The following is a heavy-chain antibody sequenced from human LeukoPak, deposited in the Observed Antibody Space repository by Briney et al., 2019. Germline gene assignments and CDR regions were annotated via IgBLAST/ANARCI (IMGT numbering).Heavy chain of an antibody. D-gene: IGHD3-9*01. CDR1: GGSISSGSYY. CDR3: ARDRNDILTGYPENWFDP. J-gene: IGHJ5*02. V-gene: IGHV4-61*02. Sequence: SETLSLTCTVSGGSISSGSYYWSWIRQPAGKGLEWIGRIYTSGSTNYNPSLKSRVTISVDTSKNQFSLKLSSVTAADTAVYYCARDRNDILTGYPENWFDPWGQGTLVTVSS. CDR2: IYTSGST.